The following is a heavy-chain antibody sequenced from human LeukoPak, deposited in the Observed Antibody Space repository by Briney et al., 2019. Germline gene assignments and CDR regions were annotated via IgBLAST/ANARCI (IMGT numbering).Heavy chain of an antibody. J-gene: IGHJ5*02. D-gene: IGHD3-10*01. CDR1: GGSFSGYY. CDR3: ARDGRWFGELLAHNWFDP. Sequence: PSETLSLTCAVYGGSFSGYYWSWIRQPPGKGLEWVGYIYDSGSTSYNPSLKSRVTISVDTSKNQFSLKVTSVTAADTAVYYCARDGRWFGELLAHNWFDPWGQGTLVTVSS. V-gene: IGHV4-59*01. CDR2: IYDSGST.